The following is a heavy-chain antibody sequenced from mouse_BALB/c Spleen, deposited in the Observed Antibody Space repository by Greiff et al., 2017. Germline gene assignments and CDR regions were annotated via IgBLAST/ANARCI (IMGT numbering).Heavy chain of an antibody. Sequence: EVKLVESGGGLVQPGGSRKLSCAASGFTFSSFGMHWVRQAPEKGLEWVAYISSGSSTIYYADTVKGRFTISRDNPKNTLFLQMTSLRSEDTAMYYCARRELVYYAMDYWGQGTSVTVSS. CDR1: GFTFSSFG. CDR3: ARRELVYYAMDY. V-gene: IGHV5-17*02. D-gene: IGHD4-1*01. CDR2: ISSGSSTI. J-gene: IGHJ4*01.